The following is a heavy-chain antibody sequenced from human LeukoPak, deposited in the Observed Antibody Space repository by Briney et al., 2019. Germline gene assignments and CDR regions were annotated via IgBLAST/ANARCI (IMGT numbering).Heavy chain of an antibody. V-gene: IGHV3-11*01. CDR3: AKGAVVVVAATLDY. CDR1: GFTFSDYY. D-gene: IGHD2-15*01. J-gene: IGHJ4*02. CDR2: ISSSGSTI. Sequence: GGSLRLSCAASGFTFSDYYMSWIRQAPGKGLEWVSYISSSGSTIYYADSVKGRFTISRDNAKNSLYLQMNSLRAEDTALYYCAKGAVVVVAATLDYWGQGTLVTVSS.